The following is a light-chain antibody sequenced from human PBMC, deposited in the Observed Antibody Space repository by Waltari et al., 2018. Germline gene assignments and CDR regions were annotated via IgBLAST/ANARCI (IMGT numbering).Light chain of an antibody. V-gene: IGLV2-23*02. J-gene: IGLJ3*02. CDR2: YVT. CDR3: CSYSTSGSWM. CDR1: SSNSGEYNL. Sequence: QSALTQPASVSGSPGQSITIPCTGPSSNSGEYNLVSWFQHHPGKVPQLVIYYVTTRPSWISDRFSGSKSGNTASLTISTLQADDEADYYCCSYSTSGSWMFGGGTKVTVL.